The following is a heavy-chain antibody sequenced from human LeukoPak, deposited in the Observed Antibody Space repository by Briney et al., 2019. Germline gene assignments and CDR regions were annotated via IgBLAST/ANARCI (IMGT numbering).Heavy chain of an antibody. J-gene: IGHJ5*02. CDR3: ARHYGDYSWNWFDP. CDR2: IYTSGST. D-gene: IGHD4-17*01. Sequence: SETLSLTCTVSGCSISSYYWSWMRQPPGKGLEWIGYIYTSGSTNYNPSLKSRVTISVDTSKNQFSLKLSSVTAADTAVYYCARHYGDYSWNWFDPWGQGTLVTVSS. V-gene: IGHV4-4*09. CDR1: GCSISSYY.